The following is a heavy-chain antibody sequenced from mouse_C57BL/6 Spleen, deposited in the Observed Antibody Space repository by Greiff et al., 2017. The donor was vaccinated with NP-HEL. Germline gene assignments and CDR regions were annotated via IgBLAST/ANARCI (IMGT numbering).Heavy chain of an antibody. Sequence: EVKLVESGGGLVKPGGSLKLSCAASGFTFSDYGMHWVRQAPEKGLEWVAYISSGSSTIYYADTVKGRFTISRDNAKNTLFLQMTSLRSEDTAMYYCARPGYDGAWFAYWGQGPLVTVSA. CDR2: ISSGSSTI. CDR3: ARPGYDGAWFAY. D-gene: IGHD2-2*01. V-gene: IGHV5-17*01. CDR1: GFTFSDYG. J-gene: IGHJ3*01.